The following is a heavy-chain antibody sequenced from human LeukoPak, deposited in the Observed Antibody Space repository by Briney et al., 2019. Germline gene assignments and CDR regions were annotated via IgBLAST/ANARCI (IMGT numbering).Heavy chain of an antibody. CDR1: GFTFSSYW. D-gene: IGHD3/OR15-3a*01. CDR3: ARGRTGTDFDY. J-gene: IGHJ4*02. CDR2: IHSDGSIA. Sequence: GGSLRLSCVGSGFTFSSYWMYWIRQAPGKGLVWVSRIHSDGSIANYADSVKGRFTISRDNAKNSLYLQMNSLRAEDTAVYYCARGRTGTDFDYWGQGTLVTVSS. V-gene: IGHV3-74*01.